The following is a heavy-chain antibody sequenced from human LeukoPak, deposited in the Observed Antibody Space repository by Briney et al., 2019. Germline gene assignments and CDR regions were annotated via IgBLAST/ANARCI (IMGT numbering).Heavy chain of an antibody. Sequence: GGSLRLSCAASGFTFSSYWMSWVRQAPGKGLEWVANIKQDGSEKYYVDSVKGRFTISRDNAKNSLYLQMNSLRAEDTAVYYCARGDILTGYYSYYYYGMDVWGQGTTVTVSS. V-gene: IGHV3-7*01. CDR1: GFTFSSYW. D-gene: IGHD3-9*01. CDR3: ARGDILTGYYSYYYYGMDV. CDR2: IKQDGSEK. J-gene: IGHJ6*02.